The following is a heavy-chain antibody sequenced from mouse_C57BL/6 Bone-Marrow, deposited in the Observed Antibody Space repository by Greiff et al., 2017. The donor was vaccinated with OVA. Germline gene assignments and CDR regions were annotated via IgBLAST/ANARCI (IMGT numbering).Heavy chain of an antibody. V-gene: IGHV1-55*01. Sequence: QVQLQQPGAELVKPGDSVKMSCKASGYTFTSYWITWVKQRPGQGLEWIGDIYPGSGSTNYNEKFKSKATLTEDTSSSTAYMQLISLTSEDSAVYYCARSNYGSSYWYFDVWGTGTTVTVSS. CDR3: ARSNYGSSYWYFDV. D-gene: IGHD1-1*01. CDR1: GYTFTSYW. J-gene: IGHJ1*03. CDR2: IYPGSGST.